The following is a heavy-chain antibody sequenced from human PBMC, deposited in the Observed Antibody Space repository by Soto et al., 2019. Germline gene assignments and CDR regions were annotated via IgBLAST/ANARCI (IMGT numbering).Heavy chain of an antibody. CDR3: ARGSVTRVRVVTPYNWFDP. J-gene: IGHJ5*02. Sequence: SSETLSLTCAVYGGAFSGYYWSWIRQPPGKGLEWIGEINHSGSTNYNPSLKSRVTIPVDTSKNQFSLKLGSVTAADTAVYYCARGSVTRVRVVTPYNWFDPWGQVSLVTVSS. D-gene: IGHD3-3*01. V-gene: IGHV4-34*01. CDR1: GGAFSGYY. CDR2: INHSGST.